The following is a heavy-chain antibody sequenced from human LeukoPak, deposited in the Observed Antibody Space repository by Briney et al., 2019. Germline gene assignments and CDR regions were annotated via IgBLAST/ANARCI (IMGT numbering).Heavy chain of an antibody. J-gene: IGHJ4*02. CDR3: AKDLTIGYSSGWYPRVFDY. CDR1: GFTFSSYG. Sequence: PGGSLRLSCAASGFTFSSYGMHWVRQAPGKGLEWVAFIRYDGSNKYYAGSVKGRFTISRDNSKNTLYLQMNSLRAEDTAVYYCAKDLTIGYSSGWYPRVFDYWGQGTLVTVSS. CDR2: IRYDGSNK. D-gene: IGHD6-19*01. V-gene: IGHV3-30*02.